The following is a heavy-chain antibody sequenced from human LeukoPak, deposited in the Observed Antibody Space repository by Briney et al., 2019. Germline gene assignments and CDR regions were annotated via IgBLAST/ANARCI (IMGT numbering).Heavy chain of an antibody. V-gene: IGHV1-24*01. Sequence: GASVKVSCKXSGYTLTELSMHWVRQAPGEGLEWMGGFDPEDGETIYAQKFQGRVTMTEDTSTDTAYMELSSLRSEDTAVYYCATAQYYYDSSGYYYFDYWGQGTLVTVSS. J-gene: IGHJ4*02. CDR2: FDPEDGET. CDR1: GYTLTELS. D-gene: IGHD3-22*01. CDR3: ATAQYYYDSSGYYYFDY.